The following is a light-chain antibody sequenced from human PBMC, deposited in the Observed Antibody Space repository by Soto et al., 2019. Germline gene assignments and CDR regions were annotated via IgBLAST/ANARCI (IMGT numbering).Light chain of an antibody. J-gene: IGKJ1*01. CDR3: QRYDSLRT. Sequence: TISSSASQCLRGLLAWYQQKPGQAPRLLIYDAYNRATGIPPRFSGSGSGTDFTLTITRLEPEDFAMYYCQRYDSLRTFGQGTKV. V-gene: IGKV3-11*01. CDR1: QCLRGL. CDR2: DAY.